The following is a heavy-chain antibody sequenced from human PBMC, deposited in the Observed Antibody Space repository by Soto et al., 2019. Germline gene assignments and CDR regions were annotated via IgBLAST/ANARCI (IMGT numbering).Heavy chain of an antibody. D-gene: IGHD6-13*01. CDR3: TRDASRDSSARGWFDP. V-gene: IGHV3-21*01. CDR2: ISSNSAYI. Sequence: GWSLRLSCAASVFTFRSFTMNRVRQAPGKGLEWVSTISSNSAYIYYTDALRGRFTISRDNAKNSLHLQMNSLRAEDTAVYYCTRDASRDSSARGWFDPWGPGTLVTVSS. J-gene: IGHJ5*02. CDR1: VFTFRSFT.